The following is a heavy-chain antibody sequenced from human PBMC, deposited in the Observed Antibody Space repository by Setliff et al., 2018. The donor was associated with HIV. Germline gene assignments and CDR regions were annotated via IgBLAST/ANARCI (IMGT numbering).Heavy chain of an antibody. CDR2: IAYDGSNK. Sequence: PGGSLRLSCTASGFTFSNYAMHWLRQAPGKGLEWVAVIAYDGSNKHHADSVKGRFTTSRDNPNNTLHLQMNRLRAEDTAVYYCARDDLSWEGGIDYWGQGALVTVSS. V-gene: IGHV3-30*04. CDR1: GFTFSNYA. D-gene: IGHD1-26*01. CDR3: ARDDLSWEGGIDY. J-gene: IGHJ4*02.